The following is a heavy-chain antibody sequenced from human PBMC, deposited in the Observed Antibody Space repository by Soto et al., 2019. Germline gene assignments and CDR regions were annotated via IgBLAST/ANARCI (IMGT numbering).Heavy chain of an antibody. CDR1: GYTFTSYD. CDR2: MNPNSGNT. CDR3: ARAKSYVWGSYRYPPPLYGMDV. V-gene: IGHV1-8*01. Sequence: QVQLVQSGAEVKKPGASVKVSCKASGYTFTSYDINWVRQATGQGLEWMGWMNPNSGNTGYAQKFQGRVTMTRNTSISTAYMELSSLSSEDTAVYYCARAKSYVWGSYRYPPPLYGMDVWGQGTTVTVSS. J-gene: IGHJ6*02. D-gene: IGHD3-16*02.